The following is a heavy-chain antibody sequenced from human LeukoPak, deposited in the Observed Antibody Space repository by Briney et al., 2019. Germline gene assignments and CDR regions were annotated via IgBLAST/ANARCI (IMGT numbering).Heavy chain of an antibody. Sequence: SGPTLVKPTQTLTLTCTFSGFSLSRNTVGVGWIRQPPGRALEWLASIYWNDNKRYRPSLRDRVTITKDTSKNQVVLTMTNMDPVDTATYYCAHRGVVREKYFLHWGQDTLVTVS. CDR2: IYWNDNK. CDR1: GFSLSRNTVG. CDR3: AHRGVVREKYFLH. J-gene: IGHJ1*01. V-gene: IGHV2-5*01. D-gene: IGHD3-10*01.